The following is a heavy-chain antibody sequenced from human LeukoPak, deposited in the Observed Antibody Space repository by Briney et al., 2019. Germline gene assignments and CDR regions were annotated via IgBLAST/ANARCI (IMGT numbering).Heavy chain of an antibody. J-gene: IGHJ6*02. CDR2: IYSGGST. CDR1: GFXVSSNY. V-gene: IGHV3-53*01. CDR3: ARSTVDQYYYYGMDV. Sequence: GGSLRLSCAASGFXVSSNYMSWVRQAPGKGLEWVSVIYSGGSTYYADSVKGRFTISRDNSKNTLYLQMNSLRAEDTAVYYCARSTVDQYYYYGMDVWGQGTTVTVSS. D-gene: IGHD4-23*01.